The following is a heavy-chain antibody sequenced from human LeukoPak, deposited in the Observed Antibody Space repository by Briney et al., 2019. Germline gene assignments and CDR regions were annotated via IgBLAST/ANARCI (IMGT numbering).Heavy chain of an antibody. Sequence: SETLSLTCTVSGGSLSNFFWSWIRQPAGKGLEWIGRIYSTGNTYYNPSLKGRVTMSVDTSKNQFSLRLSSVTAADMALYYCARDHCGSTSCYSSRRRLYNWFDPWGQGTLVTVSS. D-gene: IGHD2-2*01. CDR3: ARDHCGSTSCYSSRRRLYNWFDP. V-gene: IGHV4-4*07. J-gene: IGHJ5*02. CDR1: GGSLSNFF. CDR2: IYSTGNT.